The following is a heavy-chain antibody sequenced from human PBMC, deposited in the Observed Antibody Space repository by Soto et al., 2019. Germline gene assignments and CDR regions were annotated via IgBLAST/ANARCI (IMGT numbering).Heavy chain of an antibody. CDR2: ISYDGSNK. D-gene: IGHD3-10*01. V-gene: IGHV3-30-3*01. CDR1: GFTFSSYA. CDR3: ARDGVQLLWFGAANQVPYYFDY. J-gene: IGHJ4*02. Sequence: GGSLRLSCAASGFTFSSYAMHWVRQAPGKGLELVAVISYDGSNKYYADSVKGRLTISRDNSKNTLYLQMNSLRAEDTAVYYCARDGVQLLWFGAANQVPYYFDYWGQGTLVTVSS.